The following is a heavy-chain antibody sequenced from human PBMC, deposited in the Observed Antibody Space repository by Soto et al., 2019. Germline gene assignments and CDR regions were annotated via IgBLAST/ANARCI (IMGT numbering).Heavy chain of an antibody. Sequence: SQTLSLTCVISGDSVSSNSAAWNWIRQSPSRGLEWLGRTYYRSKWYDDYAASVKSRITIVPDPSKNQFSLQLNSVTPEDTAVYYRARHTNCPPAGWFDPCGQGTLVTVSS. CDR1: GDSVSSNSAA. D-gene: IGHD7-27*01. CDR2: TYYRSKWYD. J-gene: IGHJ5*02. V-gene: IGHV6-1*01. CDR3: ARHTNCPPAGWFDP.